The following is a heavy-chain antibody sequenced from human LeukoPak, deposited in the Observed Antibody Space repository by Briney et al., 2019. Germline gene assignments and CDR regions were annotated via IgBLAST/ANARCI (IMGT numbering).Heavy chain of an antibody. CDR1: GGSFSGYY. CDR2: INHSGST. Sequence: PSETLSLTCAVYGGSFSGYYWSWIRQPPGMGLEWIGEINHSGSTNYNPSLKSRVTISVDTSKNQFSLKLSSVTAADTAVYYCARGHGSHAFDIWGQGTMVTVSS. V-gene: IGHV4-34*01. J-gene: IGHJ3*02. CDR3: ARGHGSHAFDI.